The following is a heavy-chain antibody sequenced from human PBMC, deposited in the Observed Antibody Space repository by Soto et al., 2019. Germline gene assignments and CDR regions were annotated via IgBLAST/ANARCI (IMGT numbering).Heavy chain of an antibody. V-gene: IGHV4-4*02. D-gene: IGHD6-19*01. CDR3: ARDTGWGLGY. CDR1: GDSINSNYC. Sequence: QVQLQESGPGLVRPSGTLSLTCAVSGDSINSNYCWTWVRQPPGKGLEWIAEIYYSEGTSYNPSLKSRVTISMDKSKNQFSLNLTSVTAADTAMYYCARDTGWGLGYWGQGTLVTVSS. CDR2: IYYSEGT. J-gene: IGHJ4*02.